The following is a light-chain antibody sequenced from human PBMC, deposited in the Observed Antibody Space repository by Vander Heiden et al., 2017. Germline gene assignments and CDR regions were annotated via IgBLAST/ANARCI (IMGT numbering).Light chain of an antibody. CDR1: QSLSGTV. Sequence: EIVLTQSPGTLSLSPGEGANLSCRASQSLSGTVAWYQQKAGQAPRLLIYSTSKRPTGIPDRFRGSGSGTDFTLTISRLEPEDSAVYYCQQYGRSPPDTFGQGTKLEIK. J-gene: IGKJ2*01. CDR2: STS. CDR3: QQYGRSPPDT. V-gene: IGKV3-20*01.